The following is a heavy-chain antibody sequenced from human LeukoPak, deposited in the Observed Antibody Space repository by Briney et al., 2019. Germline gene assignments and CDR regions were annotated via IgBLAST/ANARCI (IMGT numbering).Heavy chain of an antibody. CDR3: ATTGKYRRSGATDY. J-gene: IGHJ4*02. Sequence: PSETLSLTCTVSGGSISSSSYYWGWIRQPPGKGLEWIGNIYYSGSTYYNPSLKSRVTISVDTSKNQFSLKLSSVTAADTAVYYCATTGKYRRSGATDYWGQGTLVTVSS. CDR2: IYYSGST. V-gene: IGHV4-39*01. CDR1: GGSISSSSYY. D-gene: IGHD1-14*01.